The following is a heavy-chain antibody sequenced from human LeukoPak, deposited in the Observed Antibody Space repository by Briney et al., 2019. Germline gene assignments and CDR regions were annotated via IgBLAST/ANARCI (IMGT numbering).Heavy chain of an antibody. D-gene: IGHD6-13*01. CDR3: ARVAAARTRWFDP. V-gene: IGHV4-39*01. CDR1: GGSISSTTYH. CDR2: IYYSGTT. Sequence: SETMSLTCTVSGGSISSTTYHWGWIRQPPGKGLEWIGTIYYSGTTYYNPSLKSRVTISVDTSKNQFSLKLSSVIAADTAVYYCARVAAARTRWFDPWGQGTRVTVSS. J-gene: IGHJ5*02.